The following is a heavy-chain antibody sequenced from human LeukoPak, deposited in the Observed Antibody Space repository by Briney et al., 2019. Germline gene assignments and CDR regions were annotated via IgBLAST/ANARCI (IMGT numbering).Heavy chain of an antibody. D-gene: IGHD2/OR15-2a*01. V-gene: IGHV4-39*01. CDR3: AIPGPYFSYYGVDV. J-gene: IGHJ6*02. CDR2: VYYSRTT. Sequence: SETLSLTCTVSGGSISSSNHYWGWIRQPPGKGLEWIGNVYYSRTTYYNPPLKSRVTISVDTSKNQFSLKLRSVTAADTAVYYCAIPGPYFSYYGVDVWGQGTTVTVSS. CDR1: GGSISSSNHY.